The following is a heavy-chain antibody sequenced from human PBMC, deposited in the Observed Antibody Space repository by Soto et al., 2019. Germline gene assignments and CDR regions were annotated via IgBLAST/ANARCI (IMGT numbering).Heavy chain of an antibody. Sequence: SVKVSCKASGGTFSSYAISWVRQAPGQGLEWMGGIIPIFGTANYAQKFQGRVTVTADKSTSTAYMELSSLRSEDTAVYYCARVPVVVLKDDIRGFYYYGLDVWGQGTTVTVPS. CDR3: ARVPVVVLKDDIRGFYYYGLDV. CDR1: GGTFSSYA. V-gene: IGHV1-69*06. CDR2: IIPIFGTA. D-gene: IGHD2-2*02. J-gene: IGHJ6*02.